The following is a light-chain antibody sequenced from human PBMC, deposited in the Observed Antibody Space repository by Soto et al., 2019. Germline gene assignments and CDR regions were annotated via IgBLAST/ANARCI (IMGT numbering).Light chain of an antibody. CDR1: NSDFCAYNF. V-gene: IGLV2-14*03. Sequence: QSVLAQPASVSGSPGQSITISCTGTNSDFCAYNFVSWYQHHPGKAPKLIIFGVSDRPSGVSDRFSGSKSGNTASLTISGLQAEDEADYYCSSYISSSTPDVFGTGTKVTVL. J-gene: IGLJ1*01. CDR2: GVS. CDR3: SSYISSSTPDV.